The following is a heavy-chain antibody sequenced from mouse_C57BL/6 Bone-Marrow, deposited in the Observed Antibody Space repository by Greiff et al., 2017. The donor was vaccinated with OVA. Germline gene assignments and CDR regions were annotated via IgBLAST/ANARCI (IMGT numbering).Heavy chain of an antibody. CDR3: ARRGDGYYAWFAY. J-gene: IGHJ3*01. V-gene: IGHV2-2*01. CDR2: IWSGGST. CDR1: GFSLTSYG. D-gene: IGHD2-3*01. Sequence: QVQLKESGPGLVQPSQSLSITCTVSGFSLTSYGVHWVRQSPGKGLEWLGVIWSGGSTDYNAAFISRLSISKDNSKSQVFFKMNRLQADDTAIYXCARRGDGYYAWFAYWGRGTLVAVSA.